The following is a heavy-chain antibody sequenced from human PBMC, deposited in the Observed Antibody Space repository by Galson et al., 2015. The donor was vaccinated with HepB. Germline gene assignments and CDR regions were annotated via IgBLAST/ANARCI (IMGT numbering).Heavy chain of an antibody. CDR1: GGSFSNYY. CDR3: ARDANSYDSSGFHYYYGMDV. J-gene: IGHJ6*02. Sequence: TLSLTCAVYGGSFSNYYWSWIRQPLGKGLEWIGDVDHTGRTNYNPSLKSRVTISEDTSKNQFSLRLSSVTAADTAVYYCARDANSYDSSGFHYYYGMDVWGQGTTVTVSS. V-gene: IGHV4-34*01. D-gene: IGHD3-22*01. CDR2: VDHTGRT.